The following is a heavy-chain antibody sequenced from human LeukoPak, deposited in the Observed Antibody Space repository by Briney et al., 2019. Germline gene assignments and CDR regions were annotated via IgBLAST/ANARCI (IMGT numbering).Heavy chain of an antibody. CDR2: IIPILGIT. D-gene: IGHD5-18*01. Sequence: SVKVSCKAPGGTFSSYAISWVRQAPGQGLEWMGRIIPILGITNYAQKFQGRVTITADKSTRTAYMELSSLRSEDTAVYYCARVGEDTAMVLDYWGQGSLVTVSS. CDR1: GGTFSSYA. J-gene: IGHJ4*02. CDR3: ARVGEDTAMVLDY. V-gene: IGHV1-69*04.